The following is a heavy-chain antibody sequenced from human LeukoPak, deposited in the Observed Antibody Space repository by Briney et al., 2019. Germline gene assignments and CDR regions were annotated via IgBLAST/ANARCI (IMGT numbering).Heavy chain of an antibody. CDR1: GYTFTSYG. D-gene: IGHD3-10*01. V-gene: IGHV1-18*01. CDR2: ISAYNGNT. Sequence: ASVKVSCKASGYTFTSYGISWVRRAPGQGLEWMGWISAYNGNTNYAQKLQGRVTMTTDTSTSTAYMELSSLRSEDTAVYYCARLAGFGEYDYWGQGTLVTVSS. CDR3: ARLAGFGEYDY. J-gene: IGHJ4*02.